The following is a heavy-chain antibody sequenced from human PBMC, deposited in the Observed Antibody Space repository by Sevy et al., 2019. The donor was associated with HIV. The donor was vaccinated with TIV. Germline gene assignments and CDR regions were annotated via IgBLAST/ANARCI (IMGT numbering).Heavy chain of an antibody. Sequence: SETLSLTCTVSGGSISSYYWSWIRQPPGKGLEWIGYIYCSGSTNYNPSLKSRVTITVDTSKNQFSLKLSSVTAADTALYYCARRRTFDIWGQGTMVTVSS. J-gene: IGHJ3*02. CDR1: GGSISSYY. CDR3: ARRRTFDI. CDR2: IYCSGST. V-gene: IGHV4-59*01.